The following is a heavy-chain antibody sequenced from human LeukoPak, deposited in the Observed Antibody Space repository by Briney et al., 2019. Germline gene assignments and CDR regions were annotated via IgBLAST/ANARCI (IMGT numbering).Heavy chain of an antibody. V-gene: IGHV3-23*01. Sequence: GGSLRLSCAASGFTLSSYVMHWVRQAPGEGLEWVSVTGHSGDPTYYADSVKGRFTISRDNSKNMLYLQMNSLRAEDTAVYYCAKDLLAYSGSKYYFDYWGQGALVTVSS. CDR2: TGHSGDPT. D-gene: IGHD1-26*01. J-gene: IGHJ4*02. CDR1: GFTLSSYV. CDR3: AKDLLAYSGSKYYFDY.